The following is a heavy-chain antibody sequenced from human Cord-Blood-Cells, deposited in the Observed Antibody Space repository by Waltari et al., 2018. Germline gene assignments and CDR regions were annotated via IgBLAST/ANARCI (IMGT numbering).Heavy chain of an antibody. J-gene: IGHJ2*01. Sequence: QVQLQQSGPGLVKPSQTLSLTCAISGYSVSSHSADWNWMRQSPSRGLEWLGRTYYRSKWYNDYAVSVKSRITINPDTSQNQFSLQLNSVTPEDTAVYYCARSPGDPRYFDLWGRGTLVTVSS. D-gene: IGHD7-27*01. CDR1: GYSVSSHSAD. CDR2: TYYRSKWYN. CDR3: ARSPGDPRYFDL. V-gene: IGHV6-1*01.